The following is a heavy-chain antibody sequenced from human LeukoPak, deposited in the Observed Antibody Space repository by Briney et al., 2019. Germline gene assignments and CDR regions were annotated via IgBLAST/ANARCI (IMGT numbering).Heavy chain of an antibody. CDR3: ARGGSGTYYHY. J-gene: IGHJ4*02. CDR2: IYYSGST. V-gene: IGHV4-59*01. CDR1: GGSINGYY. Sequence: SETLSLACTVSGGSINGYYWSWIRQPPGKGLEWIGYIYYSGSTNYNPSLKSRVTISVDTSKNQFSLKLSSVTAADTAVYYCARGGSGTYYHYWGPGTLGTVSS. D-gene: IGHD1-26*01.